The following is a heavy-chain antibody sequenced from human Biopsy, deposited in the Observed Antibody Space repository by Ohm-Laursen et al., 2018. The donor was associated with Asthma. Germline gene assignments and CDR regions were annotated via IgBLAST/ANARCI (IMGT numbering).Heavy chain of an antibody. D-gene: IGHD5-12*01. CDR1: GDSFSNYA. CDR2: LIPVLGTP. CDR3: ARGYSGSDRIVYYYSGLEV. V-gene: IGHV1-69*13. J-gene: IGHJ6*02. Sequence: VASVKVSCKASGDSFSNYAISWVRQAPGQGLEWMGGLIPVLGTPDHAQMFEGRVTITADESTSTAHMELSSLSSEDTAVYYCARGYSGSDRIVYYYSGLEVWGQGTTVTVSS.